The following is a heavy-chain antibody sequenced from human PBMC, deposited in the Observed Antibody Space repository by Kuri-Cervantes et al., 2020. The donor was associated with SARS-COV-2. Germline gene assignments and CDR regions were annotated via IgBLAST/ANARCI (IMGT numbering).Heavy chain of an antibody. D-gene: IGHD2-21*01. J-gene: IGHJ4*02. Sequence: LSPTCAASGFNFSRTDMHWVRQAPGKGREWVAVISHDGKNKKCIASGKGRFTISRDNSQNTLYLHMKSLRSEDTAMYYCAKDRVGVQDFWGQGTLVTVSS. CDR1: GFNFSRTD. CDR3: AKDRVGVQDF. V-gene: IGHV3-30*18. CDR2: ISHDGKNK.